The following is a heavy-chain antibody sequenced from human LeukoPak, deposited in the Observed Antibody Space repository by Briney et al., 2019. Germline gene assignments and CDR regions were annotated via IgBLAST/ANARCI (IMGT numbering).Heavy chain of an antibody. V-gene: IGHV3-66*01. D-gene: IGHD6-6*01. CDR2: IYSGGST. CDR3: ARVRKSSSSGLFDY. CDR1: GFTVSTNY. J-gene: IGHJ4*02. Sequence: PGRSLRLSCAASGFTVSTNYMSWVRQAPGKGLKWVSFIYSGGSTSYADSVKGRFTVSRDNSKNTLYLQMNSLRAEDTAVYYCARVRKSSSSGLFDYWGQGTLVTVSS.